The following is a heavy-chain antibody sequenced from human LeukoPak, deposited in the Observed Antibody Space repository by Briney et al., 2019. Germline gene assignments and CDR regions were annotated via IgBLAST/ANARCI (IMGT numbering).Heavy chain of an antibody. Sequence: GGSLRLSCAASGFTFSSYSMNWVRQAPGKGLEWVSSISSSSSYIYYADSVKGRFTISRDNAKNTLYLQMSRLRAEDTAVYFCAKEPHMLTGYYTDYFDYWGPGTLVTVSS. J-gene: IGHJ4*02. CDR3: AKEPHMLTGYYTDYFDY. D-gene: IGHD3-9*01. CDR2: ISSSSSYI. CDR1: GFTFSSYS. V-gene: IGHV3-21*04.